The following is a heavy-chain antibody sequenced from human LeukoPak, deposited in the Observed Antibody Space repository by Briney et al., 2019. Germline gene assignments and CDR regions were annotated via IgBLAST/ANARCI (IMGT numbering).Heavy chain of an antibody. CDR2: IRSRANSYAT. CDR1: GFTFSGSA. CDR3: TRPARIGDSRPLYYMDV. Sequence: PGGSLRLSCAASGFTFSGSAMHWVRQASGKGLEWVGRIRSRANSYATAYAASVKGRFTISRDDSKNTAYLQMNSLKTEDTAVYYCTRPARIGDSRPLYYMDVWGKGTTVTVSS. V-gene: IGHV3-73*01. D-gene: IGHD3-3*01. J-gene: IGHJ6*03.